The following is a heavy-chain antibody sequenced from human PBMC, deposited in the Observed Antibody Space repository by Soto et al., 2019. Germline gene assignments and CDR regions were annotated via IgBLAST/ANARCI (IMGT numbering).Heavy chain of an antibody. V-gene: IGHV4-31*03. CDR1: GGSISSGGYY. J-gene: IGHJ4*02. Sequence: SETLSPTCNVSGGSISSGGYYWSWIRQHPGKGLEWIGYIYYSGSTYYNPSLKSRVTISVDTSKNQFSLKLSSVTAADTAVYYCAREGAVTSTFDYWGQGTLVTVSS. CDR3: AREGAVTSTFDY. CDR2: IYYSGST. D-gene: IGHD2-21*02.